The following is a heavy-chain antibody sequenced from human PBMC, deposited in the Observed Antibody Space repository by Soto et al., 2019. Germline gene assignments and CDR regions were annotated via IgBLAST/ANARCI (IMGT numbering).Heavy chain of an antibody. Sequence: QVQLVESGGGVVQPGRSLRLSCAASGFTFSSYAMHWVRQAPGKGLEWVAVISYDGSNKYYADSVKGRFTISRDNSKNTLYLQMNSLRAEDTAVYYCARDCPAFGSADGHNWFDPWGQGTLVTVSS. CDR2: ISYDGSNK. CDR3: ARDCPAFGSADGHNWFDP. D-gene: IGHD3-16*01. V-gene: IGHV3-30-3*01. CDR1: GFTFSSYA. J-gene: IGHJ5*02.